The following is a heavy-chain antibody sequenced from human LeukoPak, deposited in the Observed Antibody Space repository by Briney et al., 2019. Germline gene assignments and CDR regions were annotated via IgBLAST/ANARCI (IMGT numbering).Heavy chain of an antibody. D-gene: IGHD3-16*01. Sequence: GESLKISCQGSGYTFTNYWIGWVRQMPGKGLEWMGFIFPRDSDTRYSPSFQGQVTISADKSISTAYLQWSSLKASDTAIYYCAIFDFLFGEITQWFDPWGQGTPVTVSS. CDR3: AIFDFLFGEITQWFDP. CDR1: GYTFTNYW. CDR2: IFPRDSDT. V-gene: IGHV5-51*01. J-gene: IGHJ5*02.